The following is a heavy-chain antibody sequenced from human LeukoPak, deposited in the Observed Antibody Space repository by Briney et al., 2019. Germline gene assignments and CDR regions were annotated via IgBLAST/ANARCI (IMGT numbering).Heavy chain of an antibody. D-gene: IGHD6-13*01. Sequence: PGGSLRLSCAASGFTFSSYSMNWVRQAPGKGLEWVSSNADSMRGRFTLSRDNAKNSLYLQMNSLKPEDTAVYYCARVAEAAAFDSWGQGTLVTVSS. CDR1: GFTFSSYS. CDR3: ARVAEAAAFDS. J-gene: IGHJ4*02. V-gene: IGHV3-21*06.